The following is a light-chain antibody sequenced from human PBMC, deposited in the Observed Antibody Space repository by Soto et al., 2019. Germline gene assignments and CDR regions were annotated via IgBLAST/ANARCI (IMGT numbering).Light chain of an antibody. V-gene: IGKV3-15*01. Sequence: EVVMTQSPATLSVSPGERVTFSCRASQSVTTNLAWYQHKPGQSPRLLISDASTGASGIPPRFSGSGSGTEFTLTIDRLQSADFAVYYCQQYGHSPPFTFGPGTKVDFK. CDR1: QSVTTN. CDR2: DAS. CDR3: QQYGHSPPFT. J-gene: IGKJ3*01.